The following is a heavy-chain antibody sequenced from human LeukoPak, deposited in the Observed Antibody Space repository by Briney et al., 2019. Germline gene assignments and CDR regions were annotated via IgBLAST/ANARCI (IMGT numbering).Heavy chain of an antibody. CDR3: ARGEYYYDSSGYYS. CDR1: GFTVSSNY. J-gene: IGHJ4*02. Sequence: PGGSLRLSCAASGFTVSSNYMSWVRQAPGKGLEWVSVIYSGGSTYYADSVKGRFTISRDNSKNTLYLQMNSLRAEDTAVYYCARGEYYYDSSGYYSWGQGTLVTVS. CDR2: IYSGGST. V-gene: IGHV3-53*01. D-gene: IGHD3-22*01.